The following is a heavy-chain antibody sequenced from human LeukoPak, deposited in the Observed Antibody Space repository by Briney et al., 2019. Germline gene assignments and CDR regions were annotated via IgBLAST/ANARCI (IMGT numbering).Heavy chain of an antibody. CDR1: VGSISSYY. CDR3: ARGSRIAVAGTYYYYGMDV. CDR2: IYYSGST. J-gene: IGHJ6*02. Sequence: SETLSLTCTVSVGSISSYYWSWIRQPPWKGLEWFGSIYYSGSTNYNPSLKSRVTISVDTSKNQFSLKLSSVTAADTAVYYCARGSRIAVAGTYYYYGMDVWGQGTTVTVSS. V-gene: IGHV4-59*01. D-gene: IGHD6-19*01.